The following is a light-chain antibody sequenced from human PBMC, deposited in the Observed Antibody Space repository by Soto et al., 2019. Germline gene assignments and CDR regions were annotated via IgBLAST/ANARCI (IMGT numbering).Light chain of an antibody. V-gene: IGKV3-15*01. CDR3: QQYNNWIT. CDR2: AAS. CDR1: QSVSSY. J-gene: IGKJ5*01. Sequence: EIVLTQSPATLSLSPGERATLSCRASQSVSSYLAWYQQKPGQAPGLLIYAASNRATGVPARFSGSWSGTEFTLTISSLQSEDFAVYYCQQYNNWITFGQGTRLEIK.